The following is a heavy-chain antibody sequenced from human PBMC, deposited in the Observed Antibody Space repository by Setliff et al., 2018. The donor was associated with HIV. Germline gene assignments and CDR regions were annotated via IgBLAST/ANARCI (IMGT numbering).Heavy chain of an antibody. J-gene: IGHJ5*02. CDR3: ARDFSGQQLVGGWFDP. Sequence: SVKVSCKASGGTFSSYVISWARQAPGQGLEWMGGIIPIFGTANYAQKFQGRVTITADESTSTAYMGLSSLRSDDTAVYYCARDFSGQQLVGGWFDPWGQGTLVTVSS. CDR1: GGTFSSYV. V-gene: IGHV1-69*13. D-gene: IGHD6-13*01. CDR2: IIPIFGTA.